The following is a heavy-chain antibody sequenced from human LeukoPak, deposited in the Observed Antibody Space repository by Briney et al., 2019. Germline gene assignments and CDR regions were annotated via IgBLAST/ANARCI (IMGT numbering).Heavy chain of an antibody. CDR2: INPSGGST. Sequence: GASVKVSCKASGYTFTSYYMHWVRQAPGRGLEWMGIINPSGGSTSYAQKFQGRVTMTRDTSTSTVYMELSSLRSEDTAVYYCARAAYYYDSSGYSTQKYYFDYWGQGTLVTVSS. V-gene: IGHV1-46*01. CDR1: GYTFTSYY. CDR3: ARAAYYYDSSGYSTQKYYFDY. J-gene: IGHJ4*02. D-gene: IGHD3-22*01.